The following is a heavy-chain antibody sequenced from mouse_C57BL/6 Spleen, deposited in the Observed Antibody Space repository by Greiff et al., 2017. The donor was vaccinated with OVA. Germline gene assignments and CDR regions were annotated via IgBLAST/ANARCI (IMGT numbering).Heavy chain of an antibody. CDR3: ARSPHYGYDGYAFDY. CDR1: GFTFSSYA. D-gene: IGHD2-2*01. J-gene: IGHJ2*01. V-gene: IGHV5-4*01. CDR2: ISDGGSYT. Sequence: EVQRVESGGGLVKPGGSLKLSCAASGFTFSSYAMSWVRQTLEKRLEWVATISDGGSYTYYQDNVKGRFTISRDNAKNNLYLQMSHLKSEDTAMYYCARSPHYGYDGYAFDYWGHVTTLSVSP.